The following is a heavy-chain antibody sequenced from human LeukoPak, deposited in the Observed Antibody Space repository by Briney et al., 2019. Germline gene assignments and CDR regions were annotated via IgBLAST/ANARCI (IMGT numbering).Heavy chain of an antibody. J-gene: IGHJ4*02. Sequence: GGSLRLSCAASGFTFSSYGMSWVRQAPGKGLEWVSAISGSGGSTYYADSVKGRFTISRDNSKNTLYLQMNSLRAEDTAVYYCAKDFNPRYSSGWFFGYWGQGTLVTVSS. V-gene: IGHV3-23*01. CDR1: GFTFSSYG. CDR3: AKDFNPRYSSGWFFGY. CDR2: ISGSGGST. D-gene: IGHD6-19*01.